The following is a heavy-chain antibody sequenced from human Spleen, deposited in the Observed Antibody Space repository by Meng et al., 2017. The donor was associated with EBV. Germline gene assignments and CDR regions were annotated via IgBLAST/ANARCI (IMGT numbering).Heavy chain of an antibody. V-gene: IGHV7-4-1*01. Sequence: QVQLVQSGSELKKPXXSVKVSCKASGYPFTDYALNWVRQAPGQGLEWMGWVNTHTGNPTYAQDFTGRFVFSLDTSVRTAYLQISSLQTEDTAVYYCARGGIKLWFDFWGQGTLVTVSS. CDR2: VNTHTGNP. J-gene: IGHJ4*02. D-gene: IGHD5-18*01. CDR3: ARGGIKLWFDF. CDR1: GYPFTDYA.